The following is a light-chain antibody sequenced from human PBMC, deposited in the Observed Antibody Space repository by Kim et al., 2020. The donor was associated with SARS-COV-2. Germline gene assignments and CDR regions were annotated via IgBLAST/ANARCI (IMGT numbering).Light chain of an antibody. V-gene: IGLV3-21*03. J-gene: IGLJ7*01. Sequence: GNTARQNGEVHSSGSKSVHCDQLKPGQAPVLVIYDESDRPSGIPERFSGSNEGNTATLTMSRVEAGDEADYYCQVWDSRIDQPMFGGGTQVTVL. CDR2: DES. CDR1: SSGSKS. CDR3: QVWDSRIDQPM.